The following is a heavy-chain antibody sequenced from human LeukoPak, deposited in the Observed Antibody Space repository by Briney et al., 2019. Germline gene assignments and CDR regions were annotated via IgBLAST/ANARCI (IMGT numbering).Heavy chain of an antibody. J-gene: IGHJ5*02. V-gene: IGHV1-46*01. CDR1: GYTFTSYY. CDR3: GKSAPSGFDP. CDR2: INPSGGST. Sequence: GASVEVSCKASGYTFTSYYMHWVRQAPGQGLEWMGIINPSGGSTSYAQKFQGRITITRDTSASTVYMELTSLRSEDTAVYYCGKSAPSGFDPWGQGTLVTVSS.